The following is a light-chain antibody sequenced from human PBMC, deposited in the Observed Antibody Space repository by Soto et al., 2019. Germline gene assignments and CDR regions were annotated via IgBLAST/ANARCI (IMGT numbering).Light chain of an antibody. J-gene: IGLJ3*02. V-gene: IGLV1-40*01. CDR1: SSNIGTTSE. Sequence: QSVLTQPPSVSGAPGQIVTIFCTGSSSNIGTTSEVHWYQQLPGTAPKLLIFGNDKRLSGVPERFSGSKSGASASLAITGLQAEDEAAYYCQSYDTTLSAWVFGGGTKLTVL. CDR2: GND. CDR3: QSYDTTLSAWV.